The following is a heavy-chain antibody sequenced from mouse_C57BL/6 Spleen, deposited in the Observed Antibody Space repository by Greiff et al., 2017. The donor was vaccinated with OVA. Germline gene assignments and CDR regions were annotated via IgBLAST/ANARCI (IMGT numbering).Heavy chain of an antibody. CDR2: IYPGSGNT. D-gene: IGHD2-1*01. CDR1: GYSFTSYY. CDR3: ARSGYYGNYYAMDY. J-gene: IGHJ4*01. Sequence: QVQLQQSGPELVKPGASVKISCKASGYSFTSYYIHWVKQRPGQGLEWIGWIYPGSGNTKYNEKFKGKATLTADTSSSTAYMQLSSLTSEDSAVYYCARSGYYGNYYAMDYWGQGTSVTVSS. V-gene: IGHV1-66*01.